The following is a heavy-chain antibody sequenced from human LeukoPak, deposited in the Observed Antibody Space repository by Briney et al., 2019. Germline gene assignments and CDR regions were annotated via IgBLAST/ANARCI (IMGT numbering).Heavy chain of an antibody. CDR2: ISSSSSYI. CDR1: GFTFSSYS. J-gene: IGHJ3*02. Sequence: GGSLRLSCAASGFTFSSYSMNWVRQAPGKGLEWVSSISSSSSYIYYADSVKGRFTISRDNAKNTLYLQMNSLRAEDTAVYYCARELAHGPDAFDIWGQGTMVTVSS. CDR3: ARELAHGPDAFDI. V-gene: IGHV3-21*04.